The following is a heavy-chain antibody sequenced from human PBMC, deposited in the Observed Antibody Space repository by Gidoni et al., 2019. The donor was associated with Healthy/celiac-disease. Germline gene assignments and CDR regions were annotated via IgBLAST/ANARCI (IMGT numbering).Heavy chain of an antibody. D-gene: IGHD6-13*01. J-gene: IGHJ6*02. CDR3: AKQGQLVPDYYYGMDV. CDR1: GFSFSRYA. V-gene: IGHV3-23*01. Sequence: EVQLLESGGGLVQPGGSLRLSCAASGFSFSRYAMSWVRQAPGKGLEWVSAISGSGGSTYYADSVKGRFTISRDNSKNTLYLQMNSLRAEDTAVYYCAKQGQLVPDYYYGMDVWGQGTTVTVSS. CDR2: ISGSGGST.